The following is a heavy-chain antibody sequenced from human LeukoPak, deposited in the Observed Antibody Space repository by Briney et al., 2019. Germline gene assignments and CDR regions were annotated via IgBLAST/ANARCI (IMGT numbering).Heavy chain of an antibody. Sequence: SETLSLTCTVSGGSLNSYSWSWIRQRAGKGLEWIGLIYNSGSTNYNPSLKSRVTISVDTSKNHFSLKLSSVTAADTAVYYCARASGSLDAFDIWGQGTMVTVSS. CDR2: IYNSGST. CDR1: GGSLNSYS. CDR3: ARASGSLDAFDI. D-gene: IGHD1-26*01. J-gene: IGHJ3*02. V-gene: IGHV4-4*07.